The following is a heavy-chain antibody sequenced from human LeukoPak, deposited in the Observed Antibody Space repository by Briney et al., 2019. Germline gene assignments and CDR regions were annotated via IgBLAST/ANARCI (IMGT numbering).Heavy chain of an antibody. CDR3: ARGLYSGSDAFDM. CDR2: ISPSGDST. V-gene: IGHV1-46*01. J-gene: IGHJ3*02. D-gene: IGHD1-26*01. Sequence: ASVKDSCKASGYTSTSYYIHWVRQAPGQGLEWMGIISPSGDSTNYAQKFQGRVTMTRDMSTSTIYMDLSSLRFEDTAVYYCARGLYSGSDAFDMWGQGTMVTVSS. CDR1: GYTSTSYY.